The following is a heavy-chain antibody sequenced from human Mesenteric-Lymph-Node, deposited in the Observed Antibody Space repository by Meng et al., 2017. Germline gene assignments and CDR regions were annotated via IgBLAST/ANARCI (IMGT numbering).Heavy chain of an antibody. CDR1: GCSFTSYW. D-gene: IGHD1-26*01. CDR2: IYPGDSDT. Sequence: GESLKISCKGSGCSFTSYWIGWVRQMPGKGLEWMGIIYPGDSDTRYSPSFQGQVTISADKSISTAYLQWSSLKASDTAMYYCARPGWSGSYFQNDAFDIWGQGTMVTVSS. V-gene: IGHV5-51*01. J-gene: IGHJ3*02. CDR3: ARPGWSGSYFQNDAFDI.